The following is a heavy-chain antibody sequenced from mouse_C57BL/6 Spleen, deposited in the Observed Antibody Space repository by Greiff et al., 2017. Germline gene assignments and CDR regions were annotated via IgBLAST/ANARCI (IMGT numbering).Heavy chain of an antibody. CDR1: GFTFSSYA. J-gene: IGHJ2*01. D-gene: IGHD4-1*01. V-gene: IGHV5-4*03. CDR2: ISDGGSYT. CDR3: ARGGTGYYFDY. Sequence: EVKLVESGGGLVKPGGSLKLSCAASGFTFSSYAMSWVRQTPEKRLEWVATISDGGSYTYNPDNVKGRFTISRDNAKNNLYLQMSHLKSEDTAMYYYARGGTGYYFDYWGQGTTLTVSS.